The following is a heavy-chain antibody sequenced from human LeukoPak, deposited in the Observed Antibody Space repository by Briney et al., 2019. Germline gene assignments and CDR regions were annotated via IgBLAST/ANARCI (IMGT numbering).Heavy chain of an antibody. CDR2: IIPIFGTA. CDR3: ARSLTIREGDAFDI. D-gene: IGHD3-10*01. V-gene: IGHV1-69*06. CDR1: GGTFSSYA. Sequence: ASVKVSCKASGGTFSSYAISWVRQAPGQGLEWMGGIIPIFGTANYAQKFRGRVTITADKSTRTAYMELSSLRSEDTAVYYCARSLTIREGDAFDIWGQGTMVTVSS. J-gene: IGHJ3*02.